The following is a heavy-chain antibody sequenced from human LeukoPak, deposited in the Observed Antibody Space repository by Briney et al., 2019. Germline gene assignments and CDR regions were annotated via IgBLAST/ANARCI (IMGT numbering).Heavy chain of an antibody. CDR1: GFTFSGYN. J-gene: IGHJ3*02. Sequence: PGGSLRLSCAPSGFTFSGYNLNWVRQAPGKGLEWVSTICISSDSIYYAVSVKGRFTISRDNPKNSLYLQLNGLRAEDTAMYYCARGLPYNDAFDIWGQGTMVTVSS. CDR3: ARGLPYNDAFDI. CDR2: ICISSDSI. V-gene: IGHV3-21*01. D-gene: IGHD4-11*01.